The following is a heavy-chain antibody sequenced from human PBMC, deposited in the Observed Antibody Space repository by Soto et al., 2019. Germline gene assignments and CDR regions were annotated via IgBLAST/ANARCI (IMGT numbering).Heavy chain of an antibody. CDR2: IIPIFGTA. V-gene: IGHV1-69*01. CDR3: ARVVLSYGDGRENWFDP. Sequence: QVQLVQSGAEVKKPGSSVKVSCKASGGTFSSYAISWVRQAPGQGLEWMGGIIPIFGTANYAQKFQGRVTITADESTSTAYMELSSPRSEDTAVYYCARVVLSYGDGRENWFDPRVQGTLVTVSS. CDR1: GGTFSSYA. D-gene: IGHD4-17*01. J-gene: IGHJ5*02.